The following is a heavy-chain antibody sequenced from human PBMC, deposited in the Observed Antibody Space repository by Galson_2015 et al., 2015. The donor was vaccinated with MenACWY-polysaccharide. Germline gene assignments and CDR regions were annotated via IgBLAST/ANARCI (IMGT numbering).Heavy chain of an antibody. CDR2: IKQDGSEK. V-gene: IGHV3-7*01. CDR1: GFIFSSRW. Sequence: SLRLSCAASGFIFSSRWMSWVRQAPGKGLEWVANIKQDGSEKYYVDSVKGRFTISRDNAKNSLYLQMNTLRVEDTGVYFCAREPNVAVVTRFDYWGQGTLVTVSS. CDR3: AREPNVAVVTRFDY. D-gene: IGHD5-18*01. J-gene: IGHJ4*02.